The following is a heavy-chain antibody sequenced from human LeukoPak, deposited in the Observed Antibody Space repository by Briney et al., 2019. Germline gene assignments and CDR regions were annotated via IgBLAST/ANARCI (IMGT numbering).Heavy chain of an antibody. CDR2: IKQDGSEK. Sequence: GGALRLSCAASGFTFSTYWMSWVRQAPGKGLEWVANIKQDGSEKYYVDSVKGRFTISRDNAKNSLYLQMNSLRAEDTAMYYCARDSAGNDYWGQGTLVTVSS. CDR3: ARDSAGNDY. D-gene: IGHD6-13*01. V-gene: IGHV3-7*01. J-gene: IGHJ4*02. CDR1: GFTFSTYW.